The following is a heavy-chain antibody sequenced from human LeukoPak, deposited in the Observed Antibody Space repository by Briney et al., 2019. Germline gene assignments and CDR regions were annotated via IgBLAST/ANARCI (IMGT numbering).Heavy chain of an antibody. CDR1: GFTFDDYA. J-gene: IGHJ5*02. CDR3: ARVGGGTNYYGSGQNWFDP. V-gene: IGHV3-49*03. D-gene: IGHD3-10*01. Sequence: GGSLRLSCTASGFTFDDYAMSWFRQAPGKGLEWVGFIRSKAYGGTTEYAASVKGRFTISKDDSKSIAYLQMNSLKTEDTAVYYCARVGGGTNYYGSGQNWFDPWGQGTLVTVSS. CDR2: IRSKAYGGTT.